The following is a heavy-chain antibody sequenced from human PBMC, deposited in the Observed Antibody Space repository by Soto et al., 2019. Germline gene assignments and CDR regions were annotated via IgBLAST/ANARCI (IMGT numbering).Heavy chain of an antibody. CDR3: ARSRTIFGVVPNWFDP. J-gene: IGHJ5*02. V-gene: IGHV4-59*01. CDR2: IYYSGST. Sequence: SETLSLTCTVSGGSISSYYWSWIRQPPGKGLEWIGYIYYSGSTNYNPSLKSRVTISVDTSKNQFSLKLSSVTAADTAVYYCARSRTIFGVVPNWFDPWGQGTLVTVSS. D-gene: IGHD3-3*01. CDR1: GGSISSYY.